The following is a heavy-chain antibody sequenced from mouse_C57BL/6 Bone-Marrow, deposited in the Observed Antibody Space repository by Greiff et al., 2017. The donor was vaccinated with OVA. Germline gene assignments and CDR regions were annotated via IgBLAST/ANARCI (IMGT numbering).Heavy chain of an antibody. V-gene: IGHV1-61*01. CDR3: ARSITTVMDY. CDR2: IYPSDSET. D-gene: IGHD1-1*01. Sequence: VQLQQSGAELVRPGSSVKLSCKASGYTFTSYWMDWVKQRPGQGLEWIGNIYPSDSETHYNQKFKDKATLTVDKSSSTAYMQLSSLTSEDSAVYYSARSITTVMDYWGQGTSVTVSS. J-gene: IGHJ4*01. CDR1: GYTFTSYW.